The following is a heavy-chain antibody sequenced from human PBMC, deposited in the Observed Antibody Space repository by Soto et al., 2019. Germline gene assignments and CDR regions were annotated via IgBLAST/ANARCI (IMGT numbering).Heavy chain of an antibody. Sequence: AGESLKISCSASGFTFSSYAMHWVRQAPGKGLEYVSSISSDGRTTYYADSVKGRFTISRDNSKNTLNLQMSSLRAEDTALYYCVKDRWVDYWGQGTLVTVS. CDR3: VKDRWVDY. J-gene: IGHJ4*02. CDR2: ISSDGRTT. V-gene: IGHV3-64D*06. CDR1: GFTFSSYA. D-gene: IGHD6-13*01.